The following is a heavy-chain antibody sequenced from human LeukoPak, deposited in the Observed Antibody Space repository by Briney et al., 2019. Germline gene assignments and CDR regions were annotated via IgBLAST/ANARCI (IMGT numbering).Heavy chain of an antibody. CDR1: GFTFSSYG. CDR3: AKYGESYYDILTGSPYYFDY. Sequence: GGSLRLSCAASGFTFSSYGMHWVRQAPGKGLGWVAFIRYDGSNKYYADSVKGRFTIYRDNSKNTLYLQMNSLRAEDTAVYYCAKYGESYYDILTGSPYYFDYWGQGTLVTVSS. D-gene: IGHD3-9*01. J-gene: IGHJ4*02. V-gene: IGHV3-30*02. CDR2: IRYDGSNK.